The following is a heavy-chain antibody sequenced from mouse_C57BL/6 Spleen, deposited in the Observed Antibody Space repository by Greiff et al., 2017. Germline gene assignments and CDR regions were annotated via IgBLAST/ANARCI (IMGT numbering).Heavy chain of an antibody. V-gene: IGHV1-80*01. CDR2: IYPGDGDT. CDR1: GYAFSSYW. J-gene: IGHJ1*03. Sequence: QVQLQQSGAELVKPGASVKISCKASGYAFSSYWMHWVKQRPGQGLEWIGQIYPGDGDTNYNGKFKGKATLTADKSSSTAYMQRSSLTSEDSAVYYCARRGIYDGYYGYCDVWGTGTTVTVSS. CDR3: ARRGIYDGYYGYCDV. D-gene: IGHD2-3*01.